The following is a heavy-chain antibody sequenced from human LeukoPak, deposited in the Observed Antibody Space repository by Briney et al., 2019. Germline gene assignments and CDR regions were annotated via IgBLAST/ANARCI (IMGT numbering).Heavy chain of an antibody. J-gene: IGHJ5*02. V-gene: IGHV4-34*01. CDR2: INHSGST. D-gene: IGHD3-22*01. CDR3: VRGGHCDYYDSKPPRRDWFDP. CDR1: GGSFSGYY. Sequence: SSETLSLTCAVYGGSFSGYYWSWIRQPPGKGLEWIGEINHSGSTNYNPSLKSRVTISVDTSKNQFSLKLSSVTAADTAVYYCVRGGHCDYYDSKPPRRDWFDPWGQGTLVTVSS.